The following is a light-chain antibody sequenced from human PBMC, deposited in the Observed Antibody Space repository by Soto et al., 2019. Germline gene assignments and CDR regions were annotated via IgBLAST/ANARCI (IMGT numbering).Light chain of an antibody. J-gene: IGKJ2*01. CDR2: GTS. CDR1: QSVDSSY. V-gene: IGKV3-20*01. CDR3: QHYGSSIYT. Sequence: ENVLTQSPGTLSLSPGERATLSCRASQSVDSSYLAWYQQKPGRAPRLLIYGTSSRATGIPDRFSGSGSGTDFTLTINRLEPEDFAVYYCQHYGSSIYTFGQGTKLEIK.